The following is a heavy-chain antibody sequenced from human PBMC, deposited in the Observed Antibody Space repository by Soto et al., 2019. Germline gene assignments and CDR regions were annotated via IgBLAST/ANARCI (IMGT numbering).Heavy chain of an antibody. J-gene: IGHJ5*02. CDR2: INPDNGNT. CDR3: ATGIATGLLDP. D-gene: IGHD2-15*01. Sequence: QVQLVQSGAEVKKPGASVKISCKASGYTFTRYTMNWVRQAPGQRLEWMGWINPDNGNTKSSQKFQDRVIITRDTPASTAYMDISSLMSDVTAVYYSATGIATGLLDPWGQGNLVTVSS. V-gene: IGHV1-3*01. CDR1: GYTFTRYT.